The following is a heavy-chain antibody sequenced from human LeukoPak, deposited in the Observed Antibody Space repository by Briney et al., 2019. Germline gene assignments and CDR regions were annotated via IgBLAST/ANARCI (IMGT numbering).Heavy chain of an antibody. CDR2: IYHSGST. V-gene: IGHV4-38-2*02. Sequence: PSETLSLTCAVSGYSISSGYYWGWIRQPPGKGLEWIGSIYHSGSTYYNPSLKSRVTISVDTSKNQFSLKLSSVTAADTAVYYCARDGTMIEEDYFDYWGQGTLVTVSS. CDR3: ARDGTMIEEDYFDY. D-gene: IGHD3-10*02. CDR1: GYSISSGYY. J-gene: IGHJ4*02.